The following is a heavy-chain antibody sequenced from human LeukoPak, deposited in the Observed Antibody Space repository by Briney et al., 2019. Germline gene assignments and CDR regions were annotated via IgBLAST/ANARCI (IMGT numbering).Heavy chain of an antibody. CDR1: GFTFSSYA. J-gene: IGHJ4*02. D-gene: IGHD3-10*01. CDR3: TTGIRGD. Sequence: PGGSLRLSCAASGFTFSSYAMSWVRQAPGKGLDWVGRIASKTDGGATDYAAPVKGRFTISRDDSKNTLNLQMNSLKTEDTAVYYCTTGIRGDWGQGTLVTVSS. CDR2: IASKTDGGAT. V-gene: IGHV3-15*04.